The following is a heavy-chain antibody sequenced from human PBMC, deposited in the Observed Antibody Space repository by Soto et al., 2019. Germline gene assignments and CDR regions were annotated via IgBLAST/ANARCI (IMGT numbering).Heavy chain of an antibody. CDR3: AKDGISVLMVYAMDYYGMDV. V-gene: IGHV3-23*01. CDR1: GFTFSSYA. D-gene: IGHD2-8*01. Sequence: PGGSLRLSCAASGFTFSSYAMSWVRQAPGKGLEWVSAISGSGGSTYYADSVKGRFTISRDNSKNTLYLQMNSLRAEDTAVYYCAKDGISVLMVYAMDYYGMDVWGQGTTVTVSS. CDR2: ISGSGGST. J-gene: IGHJ6*02.